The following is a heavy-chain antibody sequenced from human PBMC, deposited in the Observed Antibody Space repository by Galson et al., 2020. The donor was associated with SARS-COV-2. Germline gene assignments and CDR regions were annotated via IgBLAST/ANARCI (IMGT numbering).Heavy chain of an antibody. J-gene: IGHJ4*02. CDR2: ISPDGSST. D-gene: IGHD3-22*01. CDR3: VRDAYEGFDS. V-gene: IGHV3-74*01. Sequence: GGSLRLSCAASGFTFTGYWMHWVRQAPGKGLVWVSRISPDGSSTSYADSVKGRFTISRDNTKNTLYLQTSSLRPEDTAVYYCVRDAYEGFDSWGQGTLVTVSS. CDR1: GFTFTGYW.